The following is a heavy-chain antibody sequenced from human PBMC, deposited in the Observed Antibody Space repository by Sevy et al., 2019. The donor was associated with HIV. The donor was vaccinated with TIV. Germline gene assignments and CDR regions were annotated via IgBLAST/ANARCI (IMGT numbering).Heavy chain of an antibody. CDR2: IIPIFGTA. J-gene: IGHJ4*02. CDR3: ARSEVAGLGGYYFDY. V-gene: IGHV1-69*13. Sequence: ASVKVSCKASGGTFSSYAISWVRQAPGQVLEWMGGIIPIFGTANYAQKFQGRVTITADESTSTAYMELSSLRSEDTAVYYCARSEVAGLGGYYFDYWGQGTLVTVSS. CDR1: GGTFSSYA. D-gene: IGHD6-19*01.